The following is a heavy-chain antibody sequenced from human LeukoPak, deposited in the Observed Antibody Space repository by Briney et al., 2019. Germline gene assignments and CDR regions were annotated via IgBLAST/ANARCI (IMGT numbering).Heavy chain of an antibody. CDR1: GGSISNYY. CDR3: ARDREYSGNYWVYFDY. Sequence: SETLSLTCTVSGGSISNYYWRWIRQPAGKGLEWMGRIYTSGSTNYNPSLKSRLTMSVDTSKNQFSLKLSSVTAADTAVYYCARDREYSGNYWVYFDYWGQGTLVTVSS. CDR2: IYTSGST. V-gene: IGHV4-4*07. D-gene: IGHD1-26*01. J-gene: IGHJ4*02.